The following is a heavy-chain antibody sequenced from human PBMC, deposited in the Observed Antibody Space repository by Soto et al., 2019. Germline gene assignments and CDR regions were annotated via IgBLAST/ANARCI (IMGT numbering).Heavy chain of an antibody. CDR1: GFTFSSYA. V-gene: IGHV3-23*01. CDR2: ISGSGGST. J-gene: IGHJ4*02. CDR3: AKGSYGLPYYFDY. D-gene: IGHD5-18*01. Sequence: PGGSLRLSCAASGFTFSSYAMSWFRQAPGKGLEWVSAISGSGGSTYYADSVKGRFTISRDNSKNTLYLQMNSLRAEDTAVYYCAKGSYGLPYYFDYWGQGTLVTVSS.